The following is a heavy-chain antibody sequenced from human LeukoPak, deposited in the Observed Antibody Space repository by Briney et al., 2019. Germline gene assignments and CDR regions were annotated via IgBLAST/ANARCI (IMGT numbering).Heavy chain of an antibody. CDR2: IYHSGST. CDR1: GYSISSGYY. CDR3: ARDFWSGYSISFDY. J-gene: IGHJ4*02. V-gene: IGHV4-38-2*02. D-gene: IGHD3-3*01. Sequence: ASDTLSLTCAVSGYSISSGYYWGWIRQPPGKGLEWIGSIYHSGSTYYNPSLKSRVTMSVDTSKNQFSLKLSSVTAADTAEYYCARDFWSGYSISFDYWGQGTLVTVSS.